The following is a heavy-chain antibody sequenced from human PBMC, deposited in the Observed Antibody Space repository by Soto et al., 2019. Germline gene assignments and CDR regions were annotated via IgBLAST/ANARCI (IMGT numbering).Heavy chain of an antibody. D-gene: IGHD6-13*01. CDR1: GGSISSSTYY. Sequence: PSETLSLTCTVSGGSISSSTYYWGWILQPPGKGLDWIGNLYYSGNTYYAPSLKSRVTISVDSSKNQFSLKLNSVTAADTAVYYCARGVTNSWYYFDYWGQGTLVTVSS. V-gene: IGHV4-39*01. CDR3: ARGVTNSWYYFDY. J-gene: IGHJ4*02. CDR2: LYYSGNT.